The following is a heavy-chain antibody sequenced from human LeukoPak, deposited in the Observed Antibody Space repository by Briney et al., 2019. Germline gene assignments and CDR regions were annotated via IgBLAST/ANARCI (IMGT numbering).Heavy chain of an antibody. Sequence: SETLSLTCTVSSGSISSGGYYWSWIRQHPGKGLEWIGYIYYSGSTYYNPSLKSRVTISVDTSKNQFSLKLSSVTAADTAVYYCASAYYYDSSGYYTRGNGFDYWGQGTLVTVSS. J-gene: IGHJ4*02. D-gene: IGHD3-22*01. CDR3: ASAYYYDSSGYYTRGNGFDY. CDR2: IYYSGST. CDR1: SGSISSGGYY. V-gene: IGHV4-31*03.